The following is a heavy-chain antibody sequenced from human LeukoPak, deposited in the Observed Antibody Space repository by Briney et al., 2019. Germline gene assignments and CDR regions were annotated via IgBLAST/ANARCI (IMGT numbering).Heavy chain of an antibody. CDR1: GYTLTELS. CDR3: ATPGDNSGTWDI. Sequence: ASVKVSCKVSGYTLTELSMHWVRQAPGKGLEWMGGFDPEDGETIYAQKFQGRVTMTEDTSTDTAYMELSSLRSEDTAVYYCATPGDNSGTWDIWGQGTMVTVSS. J-gene: IGHJ3*02. CDR2: FDPEDGET. D-gene: IGHD1-26*01. V-gene: IGHV1-24*01.